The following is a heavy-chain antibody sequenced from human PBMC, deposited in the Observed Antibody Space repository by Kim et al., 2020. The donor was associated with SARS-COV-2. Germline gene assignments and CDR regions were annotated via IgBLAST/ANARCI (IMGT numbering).Heavy chain of an antibody. CDR2: IYIGGNT. CDR3: ARTGTLGFGAGTYSPPNS. D-gene: IGHD3-10*01. V-gene: IGHV3-66*01. CDR1: GFSVSGNY. Sequence: GGSLRLSCAASGFSVSGNYMSWVRQSARKGLEWVAVIYIGGNTFYADSVKGRFTISRDNSKNTLYLQMSSLRAEDTAVYYCARTGTLGFGAGTYSPPNSWGQGNLVTVSS. J-gene: IGHJ4*02.